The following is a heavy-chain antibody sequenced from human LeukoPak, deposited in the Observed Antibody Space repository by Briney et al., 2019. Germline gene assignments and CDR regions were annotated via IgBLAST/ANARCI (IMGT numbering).Heavy chain of an antibody. J-gene: IGHJ4*02. CDR1: GSTLTEIS. CDR3: ATDNFEY. V-gene: IGHV1-24*01. CDR2: YGPEDGET. Sequence: GASVKVSCKLSGSTLTEISMHWVRQAPGKGLEWMGGYGPEDGETIYAQNFQGRVTMTDDSSTDTVYLDLSSLRSEDTAMYYCATDNFEYWGQGTQVTVS.